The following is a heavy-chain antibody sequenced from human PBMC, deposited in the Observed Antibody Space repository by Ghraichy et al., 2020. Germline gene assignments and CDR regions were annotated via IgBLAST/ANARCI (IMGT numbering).Heavy chain of an antibody. V-gene: IGHV4-61*01. CDR1: GGSVSSGSYY. J-gene: IGHJ6*02. CDR2: IYYSGST. CDR3: ARECSSASCRGMDV. Sequence: SETLSLTCTVSGGSVSSGSYYWSWIRQPPGKGLEWIGYIYYSGSTNYNPSLKSRVTISVDTSKNQFSLKLSSVTAAETAVYYCARECSSASCRGMDVWGQGTTVTVSS. D-gene: IGHD2-2*01.